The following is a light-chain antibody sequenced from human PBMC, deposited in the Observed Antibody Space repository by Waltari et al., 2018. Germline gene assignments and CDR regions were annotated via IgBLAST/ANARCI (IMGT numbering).Light chain of an antibody. J-gene: IGLJ3*02. CDR1: SGHSTHV. V-gene: IGLV4-69*01. CDR3: QTGGHGTWV. Sequence: QLVLTQSPSASAPLGASVKLTCTLSSGHSTHVIAWLQKRPEKGPRYLMNVNSDGSHNKGDEIPDRFSGSSSGAERYLTMSSLQSEDEADYYCQTGGHGTWVFGGGTKLTVL. CDR2: VNSDGSH.